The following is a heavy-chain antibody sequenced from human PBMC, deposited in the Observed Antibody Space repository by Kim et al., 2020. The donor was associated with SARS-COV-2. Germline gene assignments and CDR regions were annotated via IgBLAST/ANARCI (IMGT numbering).Heavy chain of an antibody. D-gene: IGHD3-3*01. J-gene: IGHJ5*02. CDR1: GGSISSNNW. CDR2: IYHGGSS. CDR3: ARDRTLFGLELNLGWFDP. V-gene: IGHV4-4*02. Sequence: SETLSLTCTVSGGSISSNNWWSWVRQPPGKGLEWIGAIYHGGSSNYNPSLKSRVTISVDKSNNQFSLKLRSVTAADTAMYYCARDRTLFGLELNLGWFDPWGQGTLVIVSS.